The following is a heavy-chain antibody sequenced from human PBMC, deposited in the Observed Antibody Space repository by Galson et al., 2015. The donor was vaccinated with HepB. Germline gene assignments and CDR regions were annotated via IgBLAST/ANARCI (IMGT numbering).Heavy chain of an antibody. V-gene: IGHV1-69*13. Sequence: SVKVSCKASGGTFSSYAISWVRQAPGQGLEWMGGIIPIFGTANYAQKFQGRVTITADESTSTAYMELSSLRSEDTAVYYCAREGKVGATTTDYWGQGTLVTVSS. CDR1: GGTFSSYA. CDR2: IIPIFGTA. CDR3: AREGKVGATTTDY. D-gene: IGHD1-26*01. J-gene: IGHJ4*02.